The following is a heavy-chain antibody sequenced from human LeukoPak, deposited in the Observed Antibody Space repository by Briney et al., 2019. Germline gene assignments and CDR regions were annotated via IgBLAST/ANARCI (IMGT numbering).Heavy chain of an antibody. J-gene: IGHJ4*02. Sequence: GESLRLSCAASGFTFSSYGIHWVRQAPGKGLERVAHISNDGRNKDYADSVKGRFTMSRDNSENTLYLQMNSLRAEDTAAYYCAKDQYVGSAALAGDYWGQGTLVIVSS. CDR1: GFTFSSYG. CDR2: ISNDGRNK. V-gene: IGHV3-30*18. CDR3: AKDQYVGSAALAGDY. D-gene: IGHD6-19*01.